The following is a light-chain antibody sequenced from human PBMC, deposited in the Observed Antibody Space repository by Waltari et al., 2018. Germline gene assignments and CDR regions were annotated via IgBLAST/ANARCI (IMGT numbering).Light chain of an antibody. V-gene: IGKV1-39*01. CDR1: QSISSY. CDR3: QQSSRTPWT. CDR2: AAS. J-gene: IGKJ1*01. Sequence: DIQMTQSPSSLSASVGDRVPITCRASQSISSYLNWYQQKPGKAPKLLIYAASSLQSGVPSRFSGSGSGTDFTLTISSLQPEDVATYFCQQSSRTPWTFGQGTKVEIK.